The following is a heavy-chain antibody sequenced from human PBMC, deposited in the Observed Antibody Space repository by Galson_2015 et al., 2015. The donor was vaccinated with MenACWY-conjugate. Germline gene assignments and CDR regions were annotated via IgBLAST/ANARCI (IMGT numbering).Heavy chain of an antibody. Sequence: SVKVSCKASGYTFTRDAMNWVRQAPGKGLEWVGWINTKTGKPTYGQGFTGRFVFSLDTSVSTAYLQIGSLKAEDTAVYFCARTVSASVPLWGQGTLVTVSS. CDR1: GYTFTRDA. V-gene: IGHV7-4-1*01. CDR2: INTKTGKP. CDR3: ARTVSASVPL. D-gene: IGHD2-15*01. J-gene: IGHJ4*02.